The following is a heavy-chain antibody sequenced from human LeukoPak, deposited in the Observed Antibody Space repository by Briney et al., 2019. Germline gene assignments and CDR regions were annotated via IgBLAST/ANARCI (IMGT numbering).Heavy chain of an antibody. CDR2: INTNTGNP. D-gene: IGHD6-19*01. CDR3: ARTAVDYYYYMDV. J-gene: IGHJ6*03. V-gene: IGHV7-4-1*02. CDR1: GYTFTSYA. Sequence: GASVKVSCKASGYTFTSYAMNWVRQAPGQGLEWMGWINTNTGNPTYAQGFTGRFAFSLDTSVSTAYLQISSLKAEDTAVYYCARTAVDYYYYMDVWGKGTTVTVSS.